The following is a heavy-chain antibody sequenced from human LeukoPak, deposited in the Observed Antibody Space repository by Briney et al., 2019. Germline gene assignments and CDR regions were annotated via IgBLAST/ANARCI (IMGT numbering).Heavy chain of an antibody. CDR1: GYSFTSPW. V-gene: IGHV5-51*01. D-gene: IGHD3-10*01. Sequence: GESLKISCQASGYSFTSPWIGWARQMPGKGPEWMAIINPGDSDTRYSPSFQGQVTISADKSISTVYLQWGSLKASDTAMYYCARQPGAGWFDPWGQGTLVTVSS. J-gene: IGHJ5*02. CDR2: INPGDSDT. CDR3: ARQPGAGWFDP.